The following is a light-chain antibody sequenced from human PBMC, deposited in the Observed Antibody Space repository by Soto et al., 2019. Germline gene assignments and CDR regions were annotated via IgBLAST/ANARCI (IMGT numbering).Light chain of an antibody. V-gene: IGLV2-8*01. CDR2: EVS. CDR1: SSDVGGYNY. Sequence: QSALTQPLSASGSPGQSVTISCSGTSSDVGGYNYVSWYQQHPGKAPKVMIYEVSKRPSGVPDRFSGSKSGNTASLTVSGLQAEDEADYYCSSYTGSNNLGFGGGTKVTVL. J-gene: IGLJ3*02. CDR3: SSYTGSNNLG.